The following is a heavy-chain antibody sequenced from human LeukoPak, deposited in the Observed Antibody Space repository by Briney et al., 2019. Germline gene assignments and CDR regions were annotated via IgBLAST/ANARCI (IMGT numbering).Heavy chain of an antibody. CDR2: IKQDGSEK. V-gene: IGHV3-7*01. D-gene: IGHD2-2*01. CDR3: ARGGSTSYYYYYYMDV. Sequence: GGSLRLSCAASGFTFSSYWMSWVRQAPGKGLEWVANIKQDGSEKYYVDSVKGRFTISRDNAKNSLYLQMNSLRAEDTAVYYCARGGSTSYYYYYYMDVWGKGTTVTISS. CDR1: GFTFSSYW. J-gene: IGHJ6*03.